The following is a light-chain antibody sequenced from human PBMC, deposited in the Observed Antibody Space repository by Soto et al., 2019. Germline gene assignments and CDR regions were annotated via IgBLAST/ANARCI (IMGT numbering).Light chain of an antibody. CDR2: LVT. Sequence: QSALTQPPSASGSPGQSVTMSCTGTSSDVGGYNYVSWYQQHPGKAPKLMIYLVTQRPSGVPDRFSGSKSGNTASLTVSGLQYEDEADYYCSSYAGSNNLVVFGGGTKLTVL. V-gene: IGLV2-8*01. CDR1: SSDVGGYNY. J-gene: IGLJ2*01. CDR3: SSYAGSNNLVV.